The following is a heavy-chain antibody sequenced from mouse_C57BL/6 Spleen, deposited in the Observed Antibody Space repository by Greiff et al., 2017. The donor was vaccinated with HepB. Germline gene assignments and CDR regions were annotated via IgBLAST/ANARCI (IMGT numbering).Heavy chain of an antibody. CDR1: GFNIKDYY. CDR2: IDPEDGET. D-gene: IGHD1-1*01. CDR3: ADYYGSSRAWFAY. Sequence: EVKLMESGAELVKPGASVKLSCTASGFNIKDYYMHWVKQRTEQGLEWIGRIDPEDGETKYAPKFQGKATITADTSSNTAYLQLSSLTSEDTAVYYCADYYGSSRAWFAYWGQGTLVTVSA. J-gene: IGHJ3*01. V-gene: IGHV14-2*01.